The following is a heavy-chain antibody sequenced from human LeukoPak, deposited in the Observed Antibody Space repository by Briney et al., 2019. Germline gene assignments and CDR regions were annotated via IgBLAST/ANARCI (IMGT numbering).Heavy chain of an antibody. CDR2: IYYSGST. V-gene: IGHV4-59*01. Sequence: SETLSLTCTVSGGSISSYYWNWIRQPPGKGLEWIGYIYYSGSTNYNPSLKSRVTISVDTSKNQFSLKLSSVTAADTAVYYCASLHYYDSSGYRETFVDYWGQGTLVTVSS. D-gene: IGHD3-22*01. CDR1: GGSISSYY. CDR3: ASLHYYDSSGYRETFVDY. J-gene: IGHJ4*02.